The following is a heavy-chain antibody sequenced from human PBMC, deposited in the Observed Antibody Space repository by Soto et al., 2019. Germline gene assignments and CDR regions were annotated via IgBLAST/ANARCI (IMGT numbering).Heavy chain of an antibody. D-gene: IGHD6-6*01. J-gene: IGHJ4*02. CDR1: GGSISSGGYY. CDR2: IYYSGST. Sequence: TSETLSLTCTVSGGSISSGGYYWSWIRQHPGKGLEWIGYIYYSGSTYYNPSLKSRVTISVDTSKNQFSLKLSSVAAADTAVYYCARADSSSSPGVDYWGQGTLVTVSS. CDR3: ARADSSSSPGVDY. V-gene: IGHV4-31*03.